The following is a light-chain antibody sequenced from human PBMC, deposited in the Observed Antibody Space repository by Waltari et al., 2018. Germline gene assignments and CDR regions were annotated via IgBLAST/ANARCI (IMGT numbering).Light chain of an antibody. CDR3: CSYAGSSIVV. J-gene: IGLJ2*01. CDR2: EGS. Sequence: QSALTQPASVSGSPGQSITISCTGTSSDAWRYTLVSWYQQPPGKAPKLMIYEGSKRPSGVSNRFSGSKSGNTASLTISGLQAEDEADYYCCSYAGSSIVVFGGGTKLTVL. CDR1: SSDAWRYTL. V-gene: IGLV2-23*01.